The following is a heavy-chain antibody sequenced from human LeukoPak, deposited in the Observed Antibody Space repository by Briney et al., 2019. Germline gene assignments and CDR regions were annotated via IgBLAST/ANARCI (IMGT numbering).Heavy chain of an antibody. CDR3: ARDLRRWERWGLADC. V-gene: IGHV3-21*01. J-gene: IGHJ4*02. CDR1: GFTFRSSS. D-gene: IGHD1-26*01. CDR2: ISGRSTYT. Sequence: GGSLRLSCAASGFTFRSSSMNWVRQAPGKGLEWVSSISGRSTYTHYADSVKGRFTISRDNAKNSLYLQMNSLRAEDTALYYCARDLRRWERWGLADCWGQGTLVIVSS.